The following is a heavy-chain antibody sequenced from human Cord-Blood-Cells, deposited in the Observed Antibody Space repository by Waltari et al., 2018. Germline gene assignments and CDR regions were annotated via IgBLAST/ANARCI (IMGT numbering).Heavy chain of an antibody. V-gene: IGHV4-34*01. CDR3: ARKCSSSDGGGFDY. CDR1: GGSFSGYY. Sequence: QVQLQQWGAGLLKPSETLSLTCAVYGGSFSGYYWSWIGQPPGKGLEWIGEINHRGSTNYNPSLKSRVTISVDTSKNQFSLKLSSVTAADTAVYYCARKCSSSDGGGFDYWGQGTLVTVSS. D-gene: IGHD6-6*01. J-gene: IGHJ4*02. CDR2: INHRGST.